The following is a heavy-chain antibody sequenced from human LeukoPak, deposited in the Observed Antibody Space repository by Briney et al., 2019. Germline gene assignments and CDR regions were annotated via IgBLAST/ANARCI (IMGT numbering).Heavy chain of an antibody. CDR3: ARGSHSYQYYMDV. CDR1: GFTFSRYS. V-gene: IGHV3-21*01. J-gene: IGHJ6*03. Sequence: PGGSLRLSCAASGFTFSRYSMSWVRQAPGKGLEWVSSISSSSSFIYQRDSVKGRFTISRDNAKNSVYLQMNSLRAEDTAVYFCARGSHSYQYYMDVWGRGTTVTVSS. CDR2: ISSSSSFI. D-gene: IGHD3-10*01.